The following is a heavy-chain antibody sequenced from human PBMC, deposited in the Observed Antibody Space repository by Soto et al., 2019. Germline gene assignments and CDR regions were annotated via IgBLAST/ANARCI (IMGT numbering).Heavy chain of an antibody. V-gene: IGHV2-5*02. CDR3: AHSLKYYDILTGPGYYYGMDV. Sequence: GPTLGNPPPTPPPTCTLSGFSPSTSGVGVGWVRPPPGKGLGWLALIYWDDDKRYSPSLKSRLTITKDTSKNQVVLTMTNMDPVDTATYYCAHSLKYYDILTGPGYYYGMDVWGQGTTVTVSS. CDR1: GFSPSTSGVG. J-gene: IGHJ6*02. D-gene: IGHD3-9*01. CDR2: IYWDDDK.